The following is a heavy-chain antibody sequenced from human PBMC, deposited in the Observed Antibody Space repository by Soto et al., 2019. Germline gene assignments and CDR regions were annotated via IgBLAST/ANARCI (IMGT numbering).Heavy chain of an antibody. CDR1: GFTFSDYW. Sequence: EVQLVESGGGLVQPGGSLRLFCVASGFTFSDYWMHWVRQAPGKGLVWVSRIKFDGSFTSHADSVKGRFTISRDNARNTVHLQMDSLRAEDTGVYYCARGLRNYYGVDVWGQGTTVTVSS. V-gene: IGHV3-74*01. CDR3: ARGLRNYYGVDV. D-gene: IGHD4-17*01. J-gene: IGHJ6*02. CDR2: IKFDGSFT.